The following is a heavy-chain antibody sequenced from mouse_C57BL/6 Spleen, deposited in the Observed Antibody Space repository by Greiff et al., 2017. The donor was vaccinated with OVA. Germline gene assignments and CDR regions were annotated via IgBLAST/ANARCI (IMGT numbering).Heavy chain of an antibody. J-gene: IGHJ2*01. Sequence: VQLQQSGPELVKPGASVKISCKASGYTFTDYYMNWVKQSHGKSLEWIGDINPNNGGTSYNQKFKGKATLTVDKSSSTAYMELRSLTSEDSAVYYCARDYSKGDYFDYWSKGTTLTVSS. CDR2: INPNNGGT. V-gene: IGHV1-26*01. CDR1: GYTFTDYY. CDR3: ARDYSKGDYFDY. D-gene: IGHD2-5*01.